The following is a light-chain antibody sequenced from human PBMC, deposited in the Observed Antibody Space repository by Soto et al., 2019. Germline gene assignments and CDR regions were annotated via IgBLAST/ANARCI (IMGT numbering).Light chain of an antibody. V-gene: IGKV3-15*01. Sequence: EIVVTQSPGILSVSPGDRATLSCRASQSVGRNLAWYQQKPGQAPTLLIYAASTRATGLPARFSGSGSWTAFTLTISSLQSEDFAVYYCQEYSKWPLFTFGPGTRVDIK. CDR3: QEYSKWPLFT. CDR1: QSVGRN. CDR2: AAS. J-gene: IGKJ3*01.